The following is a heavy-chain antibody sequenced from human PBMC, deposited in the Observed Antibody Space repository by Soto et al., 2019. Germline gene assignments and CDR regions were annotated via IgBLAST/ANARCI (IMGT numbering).Heavy chain of an antibody. CDR3: AKESRAMVRGVILDY. CDR1: GFTFSSYG. CDR2: ISYDGSNK. D-gene: IGHD3-10*01. V-gene: IGHV3-30*18. J-gene: IGHJ4*02. Sequence: GGSLRLSCAASGFTFSSYGMHWVRQAPGKGLEWVAVISYDGSNKYYADSVKGRFTISRDNSKNTLYLQMNSLRAEDTAVYYCAKESRAMVRGVILDYWGQGTLVTVSS.